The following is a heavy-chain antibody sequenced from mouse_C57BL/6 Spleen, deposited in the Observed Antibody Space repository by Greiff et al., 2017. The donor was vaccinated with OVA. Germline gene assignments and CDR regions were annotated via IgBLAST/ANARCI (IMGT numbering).Heavy chain of an antibody. J-gene: IGHJ2*01. CDR1: GYTFTDYE. CDR2: IDPETGGT. CDR3: TRRTYPFDY. D-gene: IGHD5-1*01. Sequence: VQLQQSGAELVRPGASVTLSCKASGYTFTDYEMHWVKQTPVHGLEWIGAIDPETGGTAYNQKFKGKAILTADKSSSTAYMELRSLTSEDSAVYYCTRRTYPFDYWGQGTTLTVSS. V-gene: IGHV1-15*01.